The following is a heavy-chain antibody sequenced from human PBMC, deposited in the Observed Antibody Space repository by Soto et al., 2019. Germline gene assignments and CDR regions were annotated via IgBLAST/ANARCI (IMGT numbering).Heavy chain of an antibody. Sequence: EVQLVESGGGLVKPGGSLRLSCAASGFTFSNAWMNWVRQAPGKGLEWVGRIKSKTDAGTTDYAAPVKGRFTISRDDSKNTLYLQMNSLKTEDIAVYYCTTEGRNEDYWGQRTLVTVAS. D-gene: IGHD1-1*01. CDR1: GFTFSNAW. J-gene: IGHJ4*02. CDR3: TTEGRNEDY. V-gene: IGHV3-15*07. CDR2: IKSKTDAGTT.